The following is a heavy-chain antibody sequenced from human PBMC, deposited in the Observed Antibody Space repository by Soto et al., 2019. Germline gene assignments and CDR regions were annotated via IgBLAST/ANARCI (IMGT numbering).Heavy chain of an antibody. J-gene: IGHJ4*02. V-gene: IGHV3-30-3*01. CDR3: ARESEDLTSNFDY. Sequence: HPGGSLRLSCAASGFTFSSYAMHWVRQAPGKGLEWVAVISYDGSNKYYADSVKGRFTISRDNSKNTLYLQMNSLRAEDTAVYYCARESEDLTSNFDYWGQGTLVTVSS. CDR2: ISYDGSNK. CDR1: GFTFSSYA.